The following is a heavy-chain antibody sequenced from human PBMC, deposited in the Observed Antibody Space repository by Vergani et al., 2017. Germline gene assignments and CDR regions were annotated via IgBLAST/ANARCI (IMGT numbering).Heavy chain of an antibody. Sequence: VQLVESGGGVVQPGRSLRLSCAVSGFTFSTYSVNWVRQAPGKGLEWVSSISSSSSDIYYADSVKGRFTIARDNAKNSLYLQMNSLRAEDTAVYYCAREAPGTIDAFDIWGQGTMVTVSS. V-gene: IGHV3-21*01. J-gene: IGHJ3*02. CDR2: ISSSSSDI. CDR3: AREAPGTIDAFDI. D-gene: IGHD1-1*01. CDR1: GFTFSTYS.